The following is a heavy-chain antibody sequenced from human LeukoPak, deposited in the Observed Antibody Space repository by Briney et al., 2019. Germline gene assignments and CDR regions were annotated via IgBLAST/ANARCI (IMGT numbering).Heavy chain of an antibody. CDR3: ARELLNAPTPGAY. Sequence: SETLSLACAVSIDSTNGNYWSWVRQSPGKGLEWIGEVHRSGSTNYKPSLKRRVTISIDRSKDQISLDLTSVTAADTAVYYCARELLNAPTPGAYWGQGILVTVSS. CDR2: VHRSGST. J-gene: IGHJ4*02. D-gene: IGHD2-21*01. CDR1: IDSTNGNY. V-gene: IGHV4-4*02.